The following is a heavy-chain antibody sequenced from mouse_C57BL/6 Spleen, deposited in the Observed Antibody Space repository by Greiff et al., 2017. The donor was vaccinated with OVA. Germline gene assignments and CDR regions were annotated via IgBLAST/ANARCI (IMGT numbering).Heavy chain of an antibody. CDR1: GYAFSSSW. CDR3: ARNPIFDY. V-gene: IGHV1-82*01. CDR2: IYPGDGDT. J-gene: IGHJ2*01. Sequence: VQLQQSGPELVKPGASVKISCKASGYAFSSSWMNWVKQRPGKGLEWIGRIYPGDGDTNYNGKFKGKATLTADKSSSTAYMQLSSLTSEDSAVYFCARNPIFDYWGQGTTLTVSS.